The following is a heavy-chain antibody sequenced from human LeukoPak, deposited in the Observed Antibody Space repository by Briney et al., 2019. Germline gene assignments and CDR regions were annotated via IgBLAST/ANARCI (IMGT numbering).Heavy chain of an antibody. Sequence: SETLSLTCTVSGGSISSYYWSWIRQPPGKGLEWIGNIYDSGSTNYNPSLKSRVTISIDTSKNQCSLKLSSVTAADTAVYYCARQSLSGSSLSYFDYWGQGTRLTVSS. CDR3: ARQSLSGSSLSYFDY. J-gene: IGHJ4*02. V-gene: IGHV4-59*01. D-gene: IGHD3-22*01. CDR1: GGSISSYY. CDR2: IYDSGST.